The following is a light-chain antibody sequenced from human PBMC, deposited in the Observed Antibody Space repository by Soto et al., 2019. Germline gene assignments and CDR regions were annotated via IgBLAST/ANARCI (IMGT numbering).Light chain of an antibody. J-gene: IGKJ4*01. CDR2: LGS. CDR3: MQALQPPLT. V-gene: IGKV2-28*01. CDR1: QSLLHSDGYNY. Sequence: DIVMTQSPLSLHVTPGEPASISCRSSQSLLHSDGYNYLDWCLQRPGQSPQLPTYLGSSRASGVPDRFSGNGSGTYFTMKISRVEAEDVGVYSCMQALQPPLTFGGGTQVDIK.